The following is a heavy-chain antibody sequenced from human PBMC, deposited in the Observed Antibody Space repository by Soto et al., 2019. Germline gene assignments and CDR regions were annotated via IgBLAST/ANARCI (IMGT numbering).Heavy chain of an antibody. CDR2: ISPHTGGT. CDR1: GYTFNRYY. V-gene: IGHV1-2*02. D-gene: IGHD3-3*01. CDR3: ARDQYDFRSGSYYYAMEV. J-gene: IGHJ6*02. Sequence: ASVKVSCKASGYTFNRYYMHWVRQAPGPGLEWMGWISPHTGGTTYAQKFQGRVTMTRDTSVSTAFMELSRLGSDDTAVYYCARDQYDFRSGSYYYAMEVWGQGTKVTVSS.